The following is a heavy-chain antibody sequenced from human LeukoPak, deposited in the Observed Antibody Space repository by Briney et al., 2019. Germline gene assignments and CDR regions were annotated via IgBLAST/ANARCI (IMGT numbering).Heavy chain of an antibody. D-gene: IGHD2-2*01. Sequence: GGSLRLSCAASGFTFSNAWMSWVRQAPGKGLEWVGRIKSKTDGGTTDYAAPVKGRFTISRDDSKNTLYLQMNSLKTEDTAVYYCTTDREAVPAAFWFDPWGQGTLVTVSS. V-gene: IGHV3-15*01. J-gene: IGHJ5*02. CDR2: IKSKTDGGTT. CDR1: GFTFSNAW. CDR3: TTDREAVPAAFWFDP.